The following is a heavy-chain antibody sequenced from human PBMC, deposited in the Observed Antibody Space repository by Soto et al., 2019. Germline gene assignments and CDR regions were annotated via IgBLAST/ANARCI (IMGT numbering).Heavy chain of an antibody. Sequence: SETLSLTCAVSGGSFSCYYWPWIRQPPGKGLEWIGEINHSGSTNYHPSLKIRVTISVDTSKNHFSLKLSSVTAADTAVYYCARGYCSGGSCYSEDYWGQGTLVTVSS. V-gene: IGHV4-34*01. CDR1: GGSFSCYY. J-gene: IGHJ4*02. CDR2: INHSGST. D-gene: IGHD2-15*01. CDR3: ARGYCSGGSCYSEDY.